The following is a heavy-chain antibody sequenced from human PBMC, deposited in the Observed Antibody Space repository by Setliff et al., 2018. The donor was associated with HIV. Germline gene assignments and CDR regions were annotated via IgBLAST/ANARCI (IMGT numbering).Heavy chain of an antibody. V-gene: IGHV1-8*03. CDR2: MNPNSGNT. CDR1: GYTFTSYD. CDR3: ARESEVGAGWYFDL. Sequence: WASVKVSCKASGYTFTSYDINWVRQATGQGLEWMGWMNPNSGNTGYAQKFQGRVTITRNTSISTAYMELSSLRSEDTAVYYCARESEVGAGWYFDLWGRGTLVTVSS. D-gene: IGHD1-26*01. J-gene: IGHJ2*01.